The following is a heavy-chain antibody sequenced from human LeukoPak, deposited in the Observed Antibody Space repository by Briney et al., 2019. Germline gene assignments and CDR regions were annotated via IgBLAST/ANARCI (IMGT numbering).Heavy chain of an antibody. CDR1: GGSISSGGHH. CDR3: ARGGPPRVQQWLGTSRRHSPRTVDY. Sequence: PSKTLSLTCTVSGGSISSGGHHWGWFRQSPGKGLEWIGSIYDGRTIYYNPSLNSRVTISVDTSKNQFSLKLSSVTAADTAVYYCARGGPPRVQQWLGTSRRHSPRTVDYWGQGTLVTVSS. D-gene: IGHD6-19*01. CDR2: IYDGRTI. J-gene: IGHJ4*02. V-gene: IGHV4-39*07.